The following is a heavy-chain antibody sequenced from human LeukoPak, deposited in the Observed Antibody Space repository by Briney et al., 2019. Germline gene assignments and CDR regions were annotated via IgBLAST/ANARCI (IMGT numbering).Heavy chain of an antibody. D-gene: IGHD3-3*02. J-gene: IGHJ4*02. CDR3: ASLSLAEDY. Sequence: GGSLRLSCAASGITFSTSGMHWVRQAPSKGLEWVSFISSTSSSIFYAESVKGRFTISRDNAKNSLYLQMNSLRDEDTAVYYCASLSLAEDYWGQGTLVTVSS. V-gene: IGHV3-21*01. CDR1: GITFSTSG. CDR2: ISSTSSSI.